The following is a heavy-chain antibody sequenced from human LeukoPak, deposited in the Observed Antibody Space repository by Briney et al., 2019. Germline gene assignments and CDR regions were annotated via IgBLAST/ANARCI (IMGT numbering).Heavy chain of an antibody. CDR1: GFTFNNYG. CDR3: ARSLPYGTTWYGRSDF. J-gene: IGHJ4*02. CDR2: IRQDGDTK. Sequence: PGGSLRLSCVASGFTFNNYGMHWVRQAPGKGLEWVANIRQDGDTKYYVDSVKGRFTISRDNAMNSLYLQMNGLRAEDTAIYYCARSLPYGTTWYGRSDFWGQGTLVTVSS. D-gene: IGHD6-13*01. V-gene: IGHV3-7*03.